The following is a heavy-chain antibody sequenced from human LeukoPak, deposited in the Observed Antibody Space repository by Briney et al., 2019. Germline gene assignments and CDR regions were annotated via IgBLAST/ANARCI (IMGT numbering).Heavy chain of an antibody. J-gene: IGHJ4*02. Sequence: GGSLRLSCAASGFTFSSYSVDWVRQAPGKGLEWVSSISSSSSYIYYADSVKGRFTISRDNAKNSLYLQMNSLRAEDTAVYYCAREKSVACVEGIDYWGQGTLVTVSS. D-gene: IGHD6-19*01. V-gene: IGHV3-21*01. CDR3: AREKSVACVEGIDY. CDR1: GFTFSSYS. CDR2: ISSSSSYI.